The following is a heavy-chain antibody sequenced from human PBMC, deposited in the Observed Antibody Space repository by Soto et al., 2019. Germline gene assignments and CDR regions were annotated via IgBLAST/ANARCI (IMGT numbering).Heavy chain of an antibody. CDR2: IYYSGST. D-gene: IGHD1-26*01. V-gene: IGHV4-61*01. CDR3: AREGWELSYYFDY. CDR1: GGSVSSGSYY. J-gene: IGHJ4*02. Sequence: LSLTCTVSGGSVSSGSYYWSWIRQPPGKGLEWIGYIYYSGSTNYNPSLKSRVTISVDTSKNQFSLKLSSVTAADTAVYYCAREGWELSYYFDYWGQGTLVTVSS.